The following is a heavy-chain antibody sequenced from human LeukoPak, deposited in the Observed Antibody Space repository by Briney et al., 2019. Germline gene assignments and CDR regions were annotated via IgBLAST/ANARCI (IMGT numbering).Heavy chain of an antibody. CDR3: ARVPRYYYGSGSYYNINWFDP. D-gene: IGHD3-10*01. Sequence: SETLSLTCTVSGGSISSSNYYWGWIRQPPGKGLEWIASIHYSGTTYYNPSLKSRVTISVDASKNQFSLKLSSVTAADTAVYYCARVPRYYYGSGSYYNINWFDPWGQGTLVTVSS. V-gene: IGHV4-39*07. CDR1: GGSISSSNYY. J-gene: IGHJ5*02. CDR2: IHYSGTT.